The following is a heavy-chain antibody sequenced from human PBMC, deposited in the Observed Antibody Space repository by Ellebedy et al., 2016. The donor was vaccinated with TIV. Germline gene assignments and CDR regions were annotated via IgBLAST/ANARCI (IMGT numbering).Heavy chain of an antibody. V-gene: IGHV3-23*01. CDR2: ISGGGDIT. Sequence: GESLKISXAASGFTFNTYAMSWVRQAPGKGLEWVSGISGGGDITSYADSVKGRFSISRDNSKNTLYLQMNSLRGDDTAVYICAKDDSYGSGSYHGPDAFDVWGQGTMVTVSS. CDR3: AKDDSYGSGSYHGPDAFDV. CDR1: GFTFNTYA. J-gene: IGHJ3*01. D-gene: IGHD3-10*01.